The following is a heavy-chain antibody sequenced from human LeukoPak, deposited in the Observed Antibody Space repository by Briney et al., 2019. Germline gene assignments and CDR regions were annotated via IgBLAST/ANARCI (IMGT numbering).Heavy chain of an antibody. Sequence: GGSLRLSCAASGFTFSSYGMHWVRQAPGKGLERVAVISYDGSNKYYADSVKGRFAISRDNSKNTLYLQMNSLRAEDTAVYYCANIAVAGNGMDVWGQGTTVTVSS. CDR2: ISYDGSNK. CDR3: ANIAVAGNGMDV. CDR1: GFTFSSYG. V-gene: IGHV3-30*18. D-gene: IGHD6-19*01. J-gene: IGHJ6*02.